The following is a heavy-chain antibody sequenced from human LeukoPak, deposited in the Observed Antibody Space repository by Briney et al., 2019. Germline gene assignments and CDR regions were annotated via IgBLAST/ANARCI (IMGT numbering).Heavy chain of an antibody. D-gene: IGHD2-15*01. CDR3: ARDRWARYCSGGSCPYWFDP. CDR2: INPNSGGT. Sequence: ASVKVSCKASGYTFTGYYMHWVRQAPGQGLEWMGWINPNSGGTNYAQKFQGRVTMTRDTSISTAYMELSRLRSVDTAVYYCARDRWARYCSGGSCPYWFDPWGQGTLVTVSS. CDR1: GYTFTGYY. V-gene: IGHV1-2*02. J-gene: IGHJ5*02.